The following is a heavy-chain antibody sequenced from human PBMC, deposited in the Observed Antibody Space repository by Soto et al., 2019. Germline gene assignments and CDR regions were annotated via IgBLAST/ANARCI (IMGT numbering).Heavy chain of an antibody. D-gene: IGHD2-21*02. Sequence: SETLSLTCAVYGGPFSGYYWSWIRQPPGKGLEWIGEINHSGSTNYNPSLKSRVTISVDTSKNQFSLKLSSVTAEDTAMYYCATKARVTNYLYYGMDVWGLGTTVTVSS. J-gene: IGHJ6*02. V-gene: IGHV4-34*01. CDR1: GGPFSGYY. CDR2: INHSGST. CDR3: ATKARVTNYLYYGMDV.